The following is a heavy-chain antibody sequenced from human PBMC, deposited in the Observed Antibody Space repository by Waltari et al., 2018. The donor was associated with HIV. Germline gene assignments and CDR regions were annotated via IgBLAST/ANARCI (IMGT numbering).Heavy chain of an antibody. CDR3: ARSRPGAVFGDN. CDR1: GYDFTTFD. J-gene: IGHJ4*02. CDR2: MSPNSGKT. Sequence: QVHLVQSGAEVKLPEASLKVSCRTSGYDFTTFDINWVRQASGQGLEWMGWMSPNSGKTGYARKFQGRVIMTSDSSIDTAYLELSSLTSHDTAVYYCARSRPGAVFGDNWGQGTLVTVSS. D-gene: IGHD3-3*01. V-gene: IGHV1-8*01.